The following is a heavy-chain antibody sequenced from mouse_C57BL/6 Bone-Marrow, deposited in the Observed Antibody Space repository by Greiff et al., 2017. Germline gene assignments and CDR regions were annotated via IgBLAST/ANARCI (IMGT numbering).Heavy chain of an antibody. CDR2: IDPENGDT. D-gene: IGHD1-1*01. Sequence: VQLQQSGAELVRPGASVKLSCTASGFNIKDAYMHWVKQRPEQGLEWIGWIDPENGDTEYASKFQGKATITADTSSNTSYLQLIILRSEDTDVYYCTSYYYGSSYFDYWGQGTTLTVSS. V-gene: IGHV14-4*01. CDR3: TSYYYGSSYFDY. J-gene: IGHJ2*01. CDR1: GFNIKDAY.